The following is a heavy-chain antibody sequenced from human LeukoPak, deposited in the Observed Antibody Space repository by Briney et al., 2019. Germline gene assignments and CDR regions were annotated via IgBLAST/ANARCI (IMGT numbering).Heavy chain of an antibody. Sequence: SGTLSLTCTVSGDSISSSNCYWGWIRQPPGKGLEWIGEINHSGSTNYNPSLKSRVTISVDTSKNQFSLKLRSVTAADTAVYYCARGTPGYDYWGQGTLVTVSS. CDR1: GDSISSSNCY. V-gene: IGHV4-39*07. CDR3: ARGTPGYDY. J-gene: IGHJ4*02. D-gene: IGHD4-23*01. CDR2: INHSGST.